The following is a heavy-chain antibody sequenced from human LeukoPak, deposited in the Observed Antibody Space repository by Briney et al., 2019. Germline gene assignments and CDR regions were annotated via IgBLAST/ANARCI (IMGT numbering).Heavy chain of an antibody. D-gene: IGHD3-3*01. CDR3: ARVPSSGLEWVLDYYYYYMDV. V-gene: IGHV3-21*01. CDR2: ISSSSGYT. Sequence: GGSLRLSCAASGFIFSSYSMHWVRQAPGKGLEWVSCISSSSGYTYYADSVKGRFTISRDNAKNSLYLQMNSLRAEDTAVYYCARVPSSGLEWVLDYYYYYMDVWGKGTTVTVSS. CDR1: GFIFSSYS. J-gene: IGHJ6*03.